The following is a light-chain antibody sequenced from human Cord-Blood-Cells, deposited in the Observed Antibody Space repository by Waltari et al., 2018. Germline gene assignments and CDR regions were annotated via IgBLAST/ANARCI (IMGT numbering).Light chain of an antibody. J-gene: IGKJ5*01. CDR2: EVS. CDR1: QSLLHSDGKTY. CDR3: MQSIQLPIT. Sequence: DIVMTQTPLSLSVPPGQPASISCKSSQSLLHSDGKTYLYWYLQKPGQAPQLLIYEVSNRFYGVPDRFSGSGSGTDFTLKISRVEAEDVGVYYCMQSIQLPITFGQGTRLEIK. V-gene: IGKV2D-29*01.